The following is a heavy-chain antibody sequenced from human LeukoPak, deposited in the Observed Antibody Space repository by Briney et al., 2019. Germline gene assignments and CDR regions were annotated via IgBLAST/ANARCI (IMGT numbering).Heavy chain of an antibody. V-gene: IGHV3-66*02. Sequence: GGSLRLSCAAAGFTVSSNYMSWVRQAPGKGLEWVSVIYSGGSTYYADSVKGRFTISRDNSKNTLYLQMNSLRAEDTAVYYCARGKLAPNYYYYYYMDVWGKGTTVTVSS. CDR3: ARGKLAPNYYYYYYMDV. D-gene: IGHD4-23*01. CDR1: GFTVSSNY. J-gene: IGHJ6*03. CDR2: IYSGGST.